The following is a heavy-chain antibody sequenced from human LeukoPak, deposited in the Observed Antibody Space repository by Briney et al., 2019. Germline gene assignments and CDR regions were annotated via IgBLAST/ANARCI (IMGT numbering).Heavy chain of an antibody. J-gene: IGHJ4*02. CDR3: ARDRLGYYYSSGYLSTPFDY. V-gene: IGHV3-21*01. CDR2: YI. Sequence: YIYYSHSLKGGLTISRDNDKNSLYMQMNSVRAEDTAVYYCARDRLGYYYSSGYLSTPFDYWGQGTLVTVSS. D-gene: IGHD3-22*01.